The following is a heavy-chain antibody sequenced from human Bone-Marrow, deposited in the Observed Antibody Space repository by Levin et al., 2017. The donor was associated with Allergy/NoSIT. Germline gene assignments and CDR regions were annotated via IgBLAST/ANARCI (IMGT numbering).Heavy chain of an antibody. CDR3: ARVPAKKQGVTFWFDP. CDR2: INPNSGYT. V-gene: IGHV1-8*02. J-gene: IGHJ5*02. Sequence: GESLKISCKASGYTFSHYDVNWVRQATGQGLEWMGWINPNSGYTGYAPKFQGRLTLTSNTSIDTAYMELRGLTSDDTAVYYCARVPAKKQGVTFWFDPWGQGTPVTVSS. CDR1: GYTFSHYD. D-gene: IGHD4-11*01.